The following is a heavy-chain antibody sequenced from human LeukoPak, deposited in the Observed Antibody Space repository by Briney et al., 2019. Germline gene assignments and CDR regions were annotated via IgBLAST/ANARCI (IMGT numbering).Heavy chain of an antibody. Sequence: GGSLRLSCAASGFTFSSYSMNWVRQAPGKGLEWVSYISSSSTIYYADSVKGRFTISRDNAKNSLYLQMNSLRAEDTAVYYCARAGRDLIAVAGSDYWGQGTLVTVPS. CDR1: GFTFSSYS. CDR3: ARAGRDLIAVAGSDY. D-gene: IGHD6-19*01. CDR2: ISSSSTI. V-gene: IGHV3-48*01. J-gene: IGHJ4*02.